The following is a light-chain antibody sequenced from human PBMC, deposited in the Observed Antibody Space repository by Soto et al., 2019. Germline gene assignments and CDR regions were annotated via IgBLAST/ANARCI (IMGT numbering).Light chain of an antibody. Sequence: QSVLTQSSSASASLGSSVKLTCTLSSGHSSYIIAWHQQQPGKAPRYLMKLGRSGSYNKGSGVPDRFSGSSSGADRYLTISNLQFEDEADYYCETWDSNTLWVFGGGTKLTVL. CDR1: SGHSSYI. V-gene: IGLV4-60*02. J-gene: IGLJ3*02. CDR2: LGRSGSY. CDR3: ETWDSNTLWV.